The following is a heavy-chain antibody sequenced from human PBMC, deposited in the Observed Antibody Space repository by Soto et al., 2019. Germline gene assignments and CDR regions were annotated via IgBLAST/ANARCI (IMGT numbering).Heavy chain of an antibody. CDR3: AREGRGSGWSSFDY. V-gene: IGHV1-3*01. Sequence: QVQLVQSGAEVKKPGASVKVSCKTSGYTFSSYAVHWVRQAPGQRLEWMGWINAGNGHTKYSQKFQGRVTITRDTSARTAYMERSSLRSEDTAVYYCAREGRGSGWSSFDYWGRGTLVSVSS. D-gene: IGHD6-19*01. CDR2: INAGNGHT. CDR1: GYTFSSYA. J-gene: IGHJ4*02.